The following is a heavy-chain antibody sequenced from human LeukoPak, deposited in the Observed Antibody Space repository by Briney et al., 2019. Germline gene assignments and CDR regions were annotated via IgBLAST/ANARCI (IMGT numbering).Heavy chain of an antibody. Sequence: GGSLRLSCAASGFTFSSYAMSWVRQAPGKGLEWVSAISGSGGSTYYADSVKGRFTISRDNSKNTLYLQMNSLRAEDTAVYYCAKEEWSWTYYYYHYMDVWGKGTTVTVSS. CDR1: GFTFSSYA. CDR3: AKEEWSWTYYYYHYMDV. D-gene: IGHD3-3*01. CDR2: ISGSGGST. V-gene: IGHV3-23*01. J-gene: IGHJ6*03.